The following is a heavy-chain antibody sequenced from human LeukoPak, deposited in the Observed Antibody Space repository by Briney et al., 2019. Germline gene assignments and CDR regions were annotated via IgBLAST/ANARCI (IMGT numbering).Heavy chain of an antibody. Sequence: GGSLRLSCAASGFTVPTNYMTGVRQAPGKGLEWVSIVYSDDSTYYADSVKGRFTISRDNSKSTLYLQMNSLRAEDTAVYYCGRSTASCAFDYWGQGTLVTVSS. CDR3: GRSTASCAFDY. V-gene: IGHV3-53*01. D-gene: IGHD2-15*01. CDR2: VYSDDST. J-gene: IGHJ4*02. CDR1: GFTVPTNY.